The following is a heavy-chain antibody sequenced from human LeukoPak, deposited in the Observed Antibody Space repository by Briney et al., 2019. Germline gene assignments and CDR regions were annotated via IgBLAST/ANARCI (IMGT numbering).Heavy chain of an antibody. D-gene: IGHD6-13*01. Sequence: PSETLSLTCTVSGGSISSYYWSWIRQPPGKGLEWIGYIYYSGSTSYNPSLKSRVTISVDTSKNQFSLTLSSVTAADTAVYYCAKDSQTSWSSSWLWFLDSWGQGTPVTVSS. J-gene: IGHJ4*02. CDR2: IYYSGST. CDR3: AKDSQTSWSSSWLWFLDS. CDR1: GGSISSYY. V-gene: IGHV4-59*12.